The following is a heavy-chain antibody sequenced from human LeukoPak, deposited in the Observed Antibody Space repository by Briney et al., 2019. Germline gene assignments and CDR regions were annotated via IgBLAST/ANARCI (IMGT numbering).Heavy chain of an antibody. CDR3: ARGEGVELLWNWFDP. J-gene: IGHJ5*02. CDR1: GDSVSSNSAA. V-gene: IGHV6-1*01. D-gene: IGHD1-26*01. CDR2: TYCRSKWYN. Sequence: SQTLSLTCAISGDSVSSNSAAWNWIRQSPSRGLEWLGRTYCRSKWYNDYAVSVKSRITINPDTSKNQFSLQLNSVTPEDTAVYYCARGEGVELLWNWFDPWGQGTLVTVSS.